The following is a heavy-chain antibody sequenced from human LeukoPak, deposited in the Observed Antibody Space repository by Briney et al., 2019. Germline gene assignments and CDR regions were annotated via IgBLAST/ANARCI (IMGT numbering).Heavy chain of an antibody. CDR3: ARARAYDFWSGYVDY. V-gene: IGHV1-18*01. CDR1: GYTFTSYG. J-gene: IGHJ4*02. Sequence: ASVKVSCKASGYTFTSYGISWVRQAPGQGLERMGWISAYNGNTNYAQKLQGRVTMTTDTSTSTAYMELRSLRSDDTAVYYCARARAYDFWSGYVDYWGQGTLVTVSS. CDR2: ISAYNGNT. D-gene: IGHD3-3*01.